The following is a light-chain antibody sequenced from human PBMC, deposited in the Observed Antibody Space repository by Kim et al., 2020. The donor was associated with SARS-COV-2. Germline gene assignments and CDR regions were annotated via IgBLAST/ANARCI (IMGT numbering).Light chain of an antibody. CDR2: WAS. CDR3: QQYYTTPWS. J-gene: IGKJ1*01. Sequence: DIVMTQSPDSLAVSLGERATINCKSSQSVLYSSNNKNYLAWYQQKPGQPPKLLFYWASTRESGVPNRFSGSESGTDFTLTISTRQAEDVAVCFCQQYYTTPWSFSQGTKVGIK. V-gene: IGKV4-1*01. CDR1: QSVLYSSNNKNY.